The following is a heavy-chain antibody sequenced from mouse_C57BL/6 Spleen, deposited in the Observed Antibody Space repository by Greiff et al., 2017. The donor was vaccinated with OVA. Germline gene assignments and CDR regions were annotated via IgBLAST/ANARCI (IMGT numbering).Heavy chain of an antibody. CDR1: GFSLSTYGMG. CDR3: ARIGGVPSRYFDV. CDR2: IWCDDDK. Sequence: QVTLKESGPGILQPSQTLSLSCSFSGFSLSTYGMGVGWHRQPPGKGLVWLAHIWCDDDKYYNPALKSRPLISKDTSKTQVFLKIANVDTADAATYDCARIGGVPSRYFDVWGTGTTVTVSS. D-gene: IGHD5-1*01. V-gene: IGHV8-8*01. J-gene: IGHJ1*03.